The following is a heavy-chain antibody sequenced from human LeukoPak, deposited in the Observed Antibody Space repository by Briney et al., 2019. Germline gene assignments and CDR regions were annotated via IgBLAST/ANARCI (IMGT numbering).Heavy chain of an antibody. Sequence: PGGSLRLSCAASGFTFDDYAMHWVRQAPGKGLEWVSGISWNSGSIGYADSVKGRFTISRDNAKNSLYLQMNSLRAEDMALYYCAKASLLYSSSSDAFDIWGQGTMVTVSS. CDR2: ISWNSGSI. V-gene: IGHV3-9*03. CDR3: AKASLLYSSSSDAFDI. CDR1: GFTFDDYA. J-gene: IGHJ3*02. D-gene: IGHD6-13*01.